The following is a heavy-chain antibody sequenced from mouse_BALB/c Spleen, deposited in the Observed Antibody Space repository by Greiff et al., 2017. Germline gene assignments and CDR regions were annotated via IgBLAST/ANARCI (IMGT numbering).Heavy chain of an antibody. CDR1: GYTFTSYW. CDR3: ARKGFNGYCDFDY. D-gene: IGHD2-3*01. Sequence: QVQLQQPGAELVKPGASVKLSCKASGYTFTSYWMHWVKQRPGQGLEWIGEIDPSDSYTNYNQKFKGKATLTVDKSSSTAYMQLSSLTSEDSAVYYCARKGFNGYCDFDYWGQGTTLTVSS. CDR2: IDPSDSYT. J-gene: IGHJ2*01. V-gene: IGHV1-69*02.